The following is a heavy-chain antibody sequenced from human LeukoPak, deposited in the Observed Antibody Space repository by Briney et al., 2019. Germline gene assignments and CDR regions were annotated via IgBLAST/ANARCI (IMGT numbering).Heavy chain of an antibody. V-gene: IGHV3-53*01. CDR3: ARAGDFWSGYLSIRYYYYMDV. J-gene: IGHJ6*03. CDR1: GFTVSSNY. D-gene: IGHD3-3*01. Sequence: PGGSLRLTCAVSGFTVSSNYMSWVRQAPGKGLEWVSVLYNGGNTYYADSVKGRFTVSRDNSKNTLYLQMNSLRAEDTAVYYCARAGDFWSGYLSIRYYYYMDVWGKGTTVTVSS. CDR2: LYNGGNT.